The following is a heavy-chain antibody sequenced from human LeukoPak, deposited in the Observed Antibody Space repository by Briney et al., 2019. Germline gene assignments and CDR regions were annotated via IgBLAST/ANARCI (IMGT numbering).Heavy chain of an antibody. CDR3: ARVAPLNSSGWKYFFDH. D-gene: IGHD6-19*01. V-gene: IGHV1-18*01. CDR1: GYTFTSYG. CDR2: ISAYNGNT. J-gene: IGHJ4*02. Sequence: GASVKVSCKASGYTFTSYGISWVRQAPGQGLEWMGWISAYNGNTNYAQKLQGRLTMTEDTSRDTAYMELSSLRSEDTAVYYCARVAPLNSSGWKYFFDHWGQGTLVTVSS.